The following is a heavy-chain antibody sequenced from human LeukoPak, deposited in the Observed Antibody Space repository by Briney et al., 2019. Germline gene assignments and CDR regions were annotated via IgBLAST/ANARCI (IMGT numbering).Heavy chain of an antibody. CDR3: ASTKSEYDYVWGSYRPTWYFDL. CDR1: GFTVSSNY. CDR2: IYSGGST. Sequence: GGSLRLSCAASGFTVSSNYMSWVRQAPGKGLEWVSVIYSGGSTYYADSVKGRFTISRDNSKNTLYLQMNSLRAEDTAVYYCASTKSEYDYVWGSYRPTWYFDLWGRGTLVTVSS. V-gene: IGHV3-53*01. D-gene: IGHD3-16*02. J-gene: IGHJ2*01.